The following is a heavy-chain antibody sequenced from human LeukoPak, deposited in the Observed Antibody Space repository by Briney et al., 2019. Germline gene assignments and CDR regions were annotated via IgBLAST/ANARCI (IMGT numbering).Heavy chain of an antibody. CDR3: AAFDPFTSCLGV. V-gene: IGHV3-23*01. CDR2: ISGSGGST. J-gene: IGHJ6*02. D-gene: IGHD2-2*01. Sequence: PGGSLRLSCAASGFTFSSYAMSWVRQAPGKGLEWASAISGSGGSTYYADSVKGRFTISRDNSKNTLYLQMNSLRAEDTAVYYCAAFDPFTSCLGVWGQGTTVTVSS. CDR1: GFTFSSYA.